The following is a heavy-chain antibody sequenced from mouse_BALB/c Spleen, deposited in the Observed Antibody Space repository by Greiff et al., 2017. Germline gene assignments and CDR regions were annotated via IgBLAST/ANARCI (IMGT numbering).Heavy chain of an antibody. D-gene: IGHD2-2*01. V-gene: IGHV7-3*02. CDR3: ARDRWLQFDY. CDR2: IRNKANGYTT. Sequence: EVKLVESGGGLVQPGGSLRLSCATSGFTFTDYYMSWVRQPPGKALEWLGFIRNKANGYTTEYSASVKGRFTISRDNSQSILYLQMNTLRAEDSATYYCARDRWLQFDYGGQGTTLTVSS. CDR1: GFTFTDYY. J-gene: IGHJ2*01.